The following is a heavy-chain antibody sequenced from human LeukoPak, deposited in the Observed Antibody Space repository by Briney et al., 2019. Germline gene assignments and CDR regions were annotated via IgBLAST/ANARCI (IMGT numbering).Heavy chain of an antibody. D-gene: IGHD1-26*01. J-gene: IGHJ4*02. CDR3: ARRRRKRELLFTRGEKYFDY. V-gene: IGHV4-39*01. CDR1: GGSISSSSYY. Sequence: SETLSLTCTVSGGSISSSSYYWGWIRQPPGKGLEWIGSIYYSGSTYYNPSLKNRVTISVGTSKNQFSLKLSSVTAADTAVYYCARRRRKRELLFTRGEKYFDYWGQGTLVTVSS. CDR2: IYYSGST.